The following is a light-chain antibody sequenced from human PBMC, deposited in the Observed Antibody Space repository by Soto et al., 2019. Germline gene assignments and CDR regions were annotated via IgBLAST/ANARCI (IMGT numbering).Light chain of an antibody. CDR3: QTWDTGIRV. Sequence: QSVLTQSPSASASLGASVKLTCTLSSGLSNYVIAWHQQQPEKGPRYLMKLNSDGSHSKGDGIPDRFSGSSSGAERYLTISSLQSEDEADYYCQTWDTGIRVFGGGTKLTVL. CDR2: LNSDGSH. V-gene: IGLV4-69*01. J-gene: IGLJ2*01. CDR1: SGLSNYV.